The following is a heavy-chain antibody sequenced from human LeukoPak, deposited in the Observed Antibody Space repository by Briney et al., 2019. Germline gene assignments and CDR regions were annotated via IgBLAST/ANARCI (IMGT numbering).Heavy chain of an antibody. V-gene: IGHV4-34*01. J-gene: IGHJ4*02. D-gene: IGHD5-18*01. CDR1: GGSFSGYY. CDR3: ARARNSYGSRYYFDY. Sequence: SSETLSLTCAVYGGSFSGYYWSWIRQPPGKGLEWIGEINHSGSTNYNPSLKSRVTISVDTSKNQFSLKLSSVTAADTAVYYCARARNSYGSRYYFDYWGQGTLVTVSS. CDR2: INHSGST.